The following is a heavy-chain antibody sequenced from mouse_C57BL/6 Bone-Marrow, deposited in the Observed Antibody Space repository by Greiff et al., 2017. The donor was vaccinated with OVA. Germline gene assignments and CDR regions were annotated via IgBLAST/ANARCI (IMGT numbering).Heavy chain of an antibody. V-gene: IGHV1-37*01. D-gene: IGHD2-13*01. CDR1: GYSFTGYF. CDR3: GRSGGDYAWDFDF. Sequence: EVHLVESGPELVKPGASVKISCKASGYSFTGYFMNWVKQSPGKSLEWIGRINPYNGDTFSNQKFKGKATLTVDKSSSTAHMVLLSVTSEDFAVYYCGRSGGDYAWDFDFWGTGTTVTVSS. CDR2: INPYNGDT. J-gene: IGHJ1*03.